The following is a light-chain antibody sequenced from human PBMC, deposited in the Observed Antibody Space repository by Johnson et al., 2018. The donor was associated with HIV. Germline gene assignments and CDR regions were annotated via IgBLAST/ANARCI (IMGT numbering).Light chain of an antibody. CDR2: ENN. CDR1: SSNIGNNY. CDR3: GTWDSSLSPGGV. Sequence: QSVLTQPPSVSAAPGQKVTISCSGSSSNIGNNYVSWYQQLPGTAPKLLIYENNKRPSGIPDRFSGSKSGTSATLGITGLQTGDEAGYYCGTWDSSLSPGGVFGTGTKVTV. J-gene: IGLJ1*01. V-gene: IGLV1-51*02.